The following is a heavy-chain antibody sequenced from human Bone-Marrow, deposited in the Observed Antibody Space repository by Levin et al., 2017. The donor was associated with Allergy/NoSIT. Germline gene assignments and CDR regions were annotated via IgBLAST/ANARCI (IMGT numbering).Heavy chain of an antibody. CDR3: ARGGGWLQNREGFFFDY. J-gene: IGHJ4*02. CDR1: GGSFSGYY. CDR2: INHSGST. D-gene: IGHD5-24*01. Sequence: SETLSLTCAVYGGSFSGYYWSWIRQPPGKGLEWIGEINHSGSTNYNPSLKSRVTISVDTSKNQFSLKLSSVTAADTAVYYCARGGGWLQNREGFFFDYWGQGTLVTVSS. V-gene: IGHV4-34*01.